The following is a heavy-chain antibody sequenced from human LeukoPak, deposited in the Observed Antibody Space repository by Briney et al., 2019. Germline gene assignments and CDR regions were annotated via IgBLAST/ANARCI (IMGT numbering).Heavy chain of an antibody. CDR3: ARGDGSGSYSSQYVGY. D-gene: IGHD3-10*01. Sequence: SETLSLTCAVYGGSFSGYYWSWIRQPPGKGLEWIGEINHSGSTNYNPSLKSRVTISVDTSKNQFSLKLRSVTAADTAVYYCARGDGSGSYSSQYVGYWGQGTLVTVSS. V-gene: IGHV4-34*01. CDR1: GGSFSGYY. CDR2: INHSGST. J-gene: IGHJ4*02.